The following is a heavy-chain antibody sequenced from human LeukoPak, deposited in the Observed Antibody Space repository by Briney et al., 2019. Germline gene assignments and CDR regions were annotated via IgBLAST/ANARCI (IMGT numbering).Heavy chain of an antibody. Sequence: GASVNVSFKASGYTFTIYDINWVRQATGQGLEWMGWMNPNSGNTGYAQKFQGRVTMTRNTSISTAYMELSSLRSEDTAVYYCARGRGSSGYYEAYWGQGTLVTVSS. D-gene: IGHD3-22*01. CDR2: MNPNSGNT. CDR1: GYTFTIYD. J-gene: IGHJ4*02. V-gene: IGHV1-8*01. CDR3: ARGRGSSGYYEAY.